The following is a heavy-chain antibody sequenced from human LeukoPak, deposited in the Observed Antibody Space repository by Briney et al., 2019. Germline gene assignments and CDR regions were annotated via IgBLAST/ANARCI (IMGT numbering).Heavy chain of an antibody. V-gene: IGHV4-59*01. D-gene: IGHD3-16*01. CDR3: ARGSSWGEHS. CDR2: FYYSGST. J-gene: IGHJ4*02. CDR1: GGSISSYY. Sequence: SETLSLTCTVSGGSISSYYWSWIRQSPGKGLDWIGYFYYSGSTTYNPSLNSRVTMSADTSKNQFSMKLTSVTAADTAVYYCARGSSWGEHSWGQGTLVIVSS.